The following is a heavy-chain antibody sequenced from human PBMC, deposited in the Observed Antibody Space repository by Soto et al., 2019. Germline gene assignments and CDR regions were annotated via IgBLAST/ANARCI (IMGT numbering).Heavy chain of an antibody. CDR1: GFTFSSYA. V-gene: IGHV3-23*01. D-gene: IGHD5-12*01. CDR3: AKDQDIVATILLDY. CDR2: ISGSGGST. J-gene: IGHJ4*02. Sequence: PGGSLRLSCAASGFTFSSYAMSWVRQAPGKGLKWVSAISGSGGSTYYADYVKGRFTISRDNSKNTLYLQMNSLRAEDTAVYYCAKDQDIVATILLDYWGQGTLVTVSS.